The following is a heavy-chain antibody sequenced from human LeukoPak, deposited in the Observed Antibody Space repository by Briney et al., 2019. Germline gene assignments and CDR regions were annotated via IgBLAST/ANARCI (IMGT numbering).Heavy chain of an antibody. Sequence: SETLSLTCTVSGGSISNYYWSWLRRPPGKGLEWIAYIYHTGETNYNPSLKSRVSMSVDTSKNQFSLKLTSVTAADTAVYYCARNDASGSNYNVAFDIWGQGTMVTVSS. CDR2: IYHTGET. D-gene: IGHD3-10*01. V-gene: IGHV4-59*01. CDR3: ARNDASGSNYNVAFDI. CDR1: GGSISNYY. J-gene: IGHJ3*02.